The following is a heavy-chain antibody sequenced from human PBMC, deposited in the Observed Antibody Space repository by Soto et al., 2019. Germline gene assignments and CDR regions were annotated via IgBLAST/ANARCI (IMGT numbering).Heavy chain of an antibody. Sequence: PGGSLRLSCAASGFIFSNAWMNWVRQAPGKGLEWVGRIKSKADGETTDYAAPVKHRFTISRDTSKNTLFLQMNSLRAEDTAVYYCAKDRYGDYGGIDYWGQGTMVTVPQ. CDR1: GFIFSNAW. V-gene: IGHV3-15*07. J-gene: IGHJ4*02. D-gene: IGHD4-17*01. CDR3: AKDRYGDYGGIDY. CDR2: IKSKADGETT.